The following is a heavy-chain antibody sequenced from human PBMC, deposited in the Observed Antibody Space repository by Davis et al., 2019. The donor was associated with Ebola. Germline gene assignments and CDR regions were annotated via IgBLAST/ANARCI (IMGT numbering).Heavy chain of an antibody. Sequence: SVKVSCKASGGTFSSYAISWVRQAPGQGLEWMGGIIPIFGTANYAQKFQGRVTITADKSTSTAYMELSSLRSEDTAVYYCARGIQYSSSRVQLLYYWGQGTLVTVSS. J-gene: IGHJ4*02. CDR2: IIPIFGTA. D-gene: IGHD6-6*01. V-gene: IGHV1-69*06. CDR1: GGTFSSYA. CDR3: ARGIQYSSSRVQLLYY.